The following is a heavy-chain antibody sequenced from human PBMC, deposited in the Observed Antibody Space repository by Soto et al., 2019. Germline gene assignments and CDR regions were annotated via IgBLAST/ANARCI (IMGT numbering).Heavy chain of an antibody. CDR2: IYYSGST. CDR3: ARGYIWFGELFDFDH. D-gene: IGHD3-10*01. CDR1: GGSVSSGSYY. Sequence: SETLSLTCTVSGGSVSSGSYYWSWIRQPPGKGLEWIGYIYYSGSTNYNPSLKSRVTISVDTSKNQFSLKLSSVTAADTAVYYCARGYIWFGELFDFDHWGQGTLVTVSS. V-gene: IGHV4-61*01. J-gene: IGHJ4*02.